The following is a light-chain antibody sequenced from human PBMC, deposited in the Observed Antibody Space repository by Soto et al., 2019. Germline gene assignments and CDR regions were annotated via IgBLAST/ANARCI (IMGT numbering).Light chain of an antibody. V-gene: IGKV1-39*01. CDR3: QQSSTMPYT. Sequence: DIPMTQSPSSLSASAGDRVTITCRASESISNFLNWYQQKPGKAPHLLIFAASSLQSGVPSRFSGSGSGTDFSLTISSLQPEDFATYYCQQSSTMPYTFGQGTRLEIQ. CDR1: ESISNF. CDR2: AAS. J-gene: IGKJ2*01.